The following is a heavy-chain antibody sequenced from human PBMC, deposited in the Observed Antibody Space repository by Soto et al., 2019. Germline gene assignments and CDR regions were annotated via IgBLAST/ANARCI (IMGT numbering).Heavy chain of an antibody. J-gene: IGHJ5*02. CDR1: GGSISSYY. D-gene: IGHD5-12*01. V-gene: IGHV4-59*01. CDR2: IYYSGST. CDR3: ARDLGGYYWFDP. Sequence: PSETLSLTCTVSGGSISSYYWSWIRQPPGKGLEWIGYIYYSGSTNYNPSLKSRVTISVDTSKNQFSLKLSSVTAADTAVYYCARDLGGYYWFDPWGQGTLVTVSS.